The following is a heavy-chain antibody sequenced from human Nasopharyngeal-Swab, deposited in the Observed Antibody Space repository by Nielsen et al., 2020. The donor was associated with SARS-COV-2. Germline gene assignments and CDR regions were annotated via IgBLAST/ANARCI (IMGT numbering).Heavy chain of an antibody. V-gene: IGHV3-7*01. CDR2: IKQDGSEK. D-gene: IGHD2-15*01. Sequence: VRQAPGKGLEWVANIKQDGSEKCYVDSVKGRFTISRDNAKNSLYLQMNSLRAEDTAVYYCARDEAVVAATQISDAFDIWGQGTMVTVSS. CDR3: ARDEAVVAATQISDAFDI. J-gene: IGHJ3*02.